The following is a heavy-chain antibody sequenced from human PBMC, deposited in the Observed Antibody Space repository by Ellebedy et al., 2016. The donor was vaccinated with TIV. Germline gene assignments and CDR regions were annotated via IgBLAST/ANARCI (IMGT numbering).Heavy chain of an antibody. CDR2: IYYSGSA. V-gene: IGHV4-39*07. CDR1: GGSISNSDYY. CDR3: ARDPALPRGRLDT. J-gene: IGHJ5*02. Sequence: MPSETLSLTCTVSGGSISNSDYYWNWIRQPPGKGLEWIGSIYYSGSAYYNPSLKSRVTVSVDTSKNQFSLNLSPVTAADTAVYYCARDPALPRGRLDTWGQGTLVTVSS.